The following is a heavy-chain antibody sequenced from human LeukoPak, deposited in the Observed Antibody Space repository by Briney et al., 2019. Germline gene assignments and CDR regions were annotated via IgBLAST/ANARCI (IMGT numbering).Heavy chain of an antibody. CDR2: ISGSGRST. V-gene: IGHV3-23*01. CDR3: AKAGYDFWSGYPRKPFDY. J-gene: IGHJ4*02. Sequence: GGSLTLPCAASGFTFSSYAMSWVRQSPGKGLEWVSAISGSGRSTYYADSVRGRFTISRDNSKSTLYLQMNSRRAEDTAVYYCAKAGYDFWSGYPRKPFDYWGQGTLVTVYS. D-gene: IGHD3-3*01. CDR1: GFTFSSYA.